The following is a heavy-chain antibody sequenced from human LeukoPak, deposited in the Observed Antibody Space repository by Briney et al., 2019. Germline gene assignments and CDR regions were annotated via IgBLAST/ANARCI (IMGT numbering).Heavy chain of an antibody. J-gene: IGHJ4*02. CDR3: ARASSPYYYDSSGYYHLDY. D-gene: IGHD3-22*01. Sequence: SVKVSCKASGGTFSSYAISWVRQAPGQGLEWMGRIIPILGIANYAQKFQGRVTITADKSTSTAYMELSSLGSEDTAVYYCARASSPYYYDSSGYYHLDYWGQGTLVTVSS. V-gene: IGHV1-69*04. CDR2: IIPILGIA. CDR1: GGTFSSYA.